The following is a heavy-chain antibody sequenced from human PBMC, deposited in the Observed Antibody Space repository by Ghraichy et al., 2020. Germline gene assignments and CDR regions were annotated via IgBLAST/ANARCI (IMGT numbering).Heavy chain of an antibody. J-gene: IGHJ4*02. CDR1: GFTFRNYW. D-gene: IGHD6-19*01. Sequence: GGSLRLSCAASGFTFRNYWMSWVRQAPGKGLEWVANIKQDESEKYYVDSVKGRFTISRDNAKNSLYLQMNSLRAEDTAVYYCARDISGWGFDYWGQGTLVTVSS. V-gene: IGHV3-7*01. CDR2: IKQDESEK. CDR3: ARDISGWGFDY.